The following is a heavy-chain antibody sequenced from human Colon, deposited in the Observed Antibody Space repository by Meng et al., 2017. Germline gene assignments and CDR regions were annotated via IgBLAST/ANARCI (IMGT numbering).Heavy chain of an antibody. D-gene: IGHD6-19*01. CDR1: GGSISSYNW. J-gene: IGHJ4*02. Sequence: QVQLQEAGPGLVEPSGTLSLPCAVSGGSISSYNWWSWVRQPPGKGLEWIGQIDLGGTPYYNPSLESRVIMSLDKSKNQLSLRLTSVAAADTAVYYCARHGGWHFDYWGQGALVTSPQ. V-gene: IGHV4-4*02. CDR3: ARHGGWHFDY. CDR2: IDLGGTP.